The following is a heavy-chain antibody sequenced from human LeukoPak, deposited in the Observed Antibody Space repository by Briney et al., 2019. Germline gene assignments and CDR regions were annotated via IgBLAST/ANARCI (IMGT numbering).Heavy chain of an antibody. D-gene: IGHD3-3*01. CDR3: AKALHYDFWSGFFDY. CDR1: GFTFDDYA. V-gene: IGHV3-9*01. J-gene: IGHJ4*02. CDR2: ISWNSGSI. Sequence: GGSLRVSCAASGFTFDDYAMHWVRQAPGKGLEWVSGISWNSGSIGYADSVMGRFTISRDNAKNSLYLQMNSLRAEDTALYYCAKALHYDFWSGFFDYWGQGTLVTVSS.